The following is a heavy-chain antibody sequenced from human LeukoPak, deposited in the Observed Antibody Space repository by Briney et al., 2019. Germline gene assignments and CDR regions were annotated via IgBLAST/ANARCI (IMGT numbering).Heavy chain of an antibody. J-gene: IGHJ4*02. CDR1: GYTFTSYY. Sequence: GASVKVSCKASGYTFTSYYMQWVRQAPGQGLEWMGIINPSGGSTSYVQKFQGRVTMTTDTSTSTAYMELRSLRSDDTAVYYCARGDYDFWSGYYGYYFDYWGQGTLVTVSS. D-gene: IGHD3-3*01. CDR2: INPSGGST. CDR3: ARGDYDFWSGYYGYYFDY. V-gene: IGHV1-46*01.